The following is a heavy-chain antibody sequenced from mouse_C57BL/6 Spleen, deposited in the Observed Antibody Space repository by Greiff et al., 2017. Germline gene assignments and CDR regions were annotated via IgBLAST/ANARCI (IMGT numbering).Heavy chain of an antibody. V-gene: IGHV1-53*01. D-gene: IGHD1-1*01. CDR2: INPSNGGT. Sequence: QVQLQQSGTELVKPGASVKLSCKASGYTFTSYWVHWVKQRPGQGLEWIGNINPSNGGTNYNEKFKSKATLTVDKSSSTAYMQLSSLTSEDSAVYYCARSDYGSSYAMDYWGQGTSVTVSS. CDR3: ARSDYGSSYAMDY. J-gene: IGHJ4*01. CDR1: GYTFTSYW.